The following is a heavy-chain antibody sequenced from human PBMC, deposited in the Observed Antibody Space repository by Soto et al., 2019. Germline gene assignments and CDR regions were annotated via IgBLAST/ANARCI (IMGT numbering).Heavy chain of an antibody. D-gene: IGHD6-19*01. CDR1: GDSIISNYY. V-gene: IGHV4-34*01. Sequence: SETLSLTCAVSGDSIISNYYWAWIRQPPGKGPEWIGEINHSGSTNYNPSLKSRVTISVDTSKNQFSLKLSSVTAADTAVYYCARDRRVAGTFNYYYYYMDVWGQGTTVTVSS. J-gene: IGHJ6*02. CDR3: ARDRRVAGTFNYYYYYMDV. CDR2: INHSGST.